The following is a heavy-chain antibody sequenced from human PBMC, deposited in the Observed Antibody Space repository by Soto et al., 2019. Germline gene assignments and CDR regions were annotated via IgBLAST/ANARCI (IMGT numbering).Heavy chain of an antibody. D-gene: IGHD4-17*01. CDR2: INPNNGGT. V-gene: IGHV1-2*02. CDR3: ARGRFDGDDNFFDP. J-gene: IGHJ5*02. CDR1: GYIFTGFH. Sequence: QVQLVQSGPEVRRPGASVKVSCKASGYIFTGFHMHWVRQAPGQGLEWMGWINPNNGGTTSAQKFQGRVTMTTDSSITTAYMELNSLRSDDTAVYYCARGRFDGDDNFFDPWGQGTLVTVTS.